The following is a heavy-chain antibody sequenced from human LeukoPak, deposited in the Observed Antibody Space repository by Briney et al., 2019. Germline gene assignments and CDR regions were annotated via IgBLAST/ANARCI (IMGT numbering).Heavy chain of an antibody. CDR1: GGSFSSYY. V-gene: IGHV4-34*01. CDR3: ARGPRDSSSLFGYYYYGMDV. Sequence: SETLSLTCAVYGGSFSSYYWSWIRQPPGKGLEWIGEINRSGNTNYNPSLKSRVTISVDTSKNQFSPKLSSVTAADTAVYYCARGPRDSSSLFGYYYYGMDVWGQGTTVTVSS. D-gene: IGHD6-13*01. CDR2: INRSGNT. J-gene: IGHJ6*02.